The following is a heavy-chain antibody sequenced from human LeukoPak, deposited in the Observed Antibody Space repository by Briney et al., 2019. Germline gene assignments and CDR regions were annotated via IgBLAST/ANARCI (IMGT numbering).Heavy chain of an antibody. J-gene: IGHJ5*02. CDR2: INTNRGGS. Sequence: HWVRQAPGQGLEWTGWINTNRGGSHYVRLTMTRDKSLVTTYIRLSSVRADDTALPYCARLITRVRGATWFDPGGQGTLLSVSS. CDR3: ARLITRVRGATWFDP. V-gene: IGHV1-2*02. D-gene: IGHD3-10*01.